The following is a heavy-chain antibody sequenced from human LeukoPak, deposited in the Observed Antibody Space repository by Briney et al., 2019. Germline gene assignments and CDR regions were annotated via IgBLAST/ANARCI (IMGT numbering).Heavy chain of an antibody. J-gene: IGHJ4*02. D-gene: IGHD5-24*01. CDR3: ARNRDGYNSFDY. CDR2: INHSGST. V-gene: IGHV4-34*01. Sequence: GEINHSGSTNYNPSLKSRVTISVDTSKNQFSLKLSSVTVADTAVYYCARNRDGYNSFDYWGQGTLVTASS.